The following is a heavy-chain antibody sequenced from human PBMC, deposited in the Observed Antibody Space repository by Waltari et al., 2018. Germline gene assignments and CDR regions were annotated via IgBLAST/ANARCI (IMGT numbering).Heavy chain of an antibody. J-gene: IGHJ4*02. D-gene: IGHD6-13*01. CDR2: IWYDGSNK. CDR3: AKTALGHSSSWYAYYFDY. Sequence: QVQLVESGGGVVQPGRSLRLSCAASGFTFSSYGMHWVRQAPGKGLEWVAVIWYDGSNKYYADSVKGRFTISRDNSKNTLYLQMNSLRAEDTAVYYCAKTALGHSSSWYAYYFDYWGQGTLVTVSS. V-gene: IGHV3-30*18. CDR1: GFTFSSYG.